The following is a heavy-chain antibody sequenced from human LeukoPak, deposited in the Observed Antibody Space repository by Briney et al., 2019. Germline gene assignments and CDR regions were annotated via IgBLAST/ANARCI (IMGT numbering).Heavy chain of an antibody. V-gene: IGHV4-30-4*01. CDR3: ARSRTGYYFDY. Sequence: PSETLSLTCTVSGGSISSDYFYWTWIRQPPGKGLEWIGYVYSSGSTYYNPSLNSRITMSVDTSKNQFSLKLSSVTAADTAVYSCARSRTGYYFDYWGQGTLVTVSS. CDR1: GGSISSDYFY. CDR2: VYSSGST. D-gene: IGHD7-27*01. J-gene: IGHJ4*02.